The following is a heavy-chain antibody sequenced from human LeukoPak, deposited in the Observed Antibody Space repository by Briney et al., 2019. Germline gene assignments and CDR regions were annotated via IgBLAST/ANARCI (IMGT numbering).Heavy chain of an antibody. CDR2: IKQDGSEK. D-gene: IGHD6-13*01. CDR1: GFTFSTYW. V-gene: IGHV3-7*03. CDR3: ASGQQLGY. Sequence: GGSLRLSCAASGFTFSTYWMSWVRQAPGKGLEWVGNIKQDGSEKCYVDSVKGRFTISRDNAKNSLYLQMNSLRGEDTAVYYCASGQQLGYWGQGTLVTVSS. J-gene: IGHJ4*02.